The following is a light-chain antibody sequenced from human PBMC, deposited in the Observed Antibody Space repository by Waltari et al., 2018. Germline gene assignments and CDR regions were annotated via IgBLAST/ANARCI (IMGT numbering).Light chain of an antibody. CDR3: QQSYSPLT. CDR2: AAS. Sequence: DFQMTQSPSSLSASVGDRVTITCRASQSISTYLNWYQQKPGKAPNLLIYAASSLQSGVPSRFSGSGSGTDFTLTISSLQPEDFATYYCQQSYSPLTFGGGTKVGI. V-gene: IGKV1-39*01. CDR1: QSISTY. J-gene: IGKJ4*01.